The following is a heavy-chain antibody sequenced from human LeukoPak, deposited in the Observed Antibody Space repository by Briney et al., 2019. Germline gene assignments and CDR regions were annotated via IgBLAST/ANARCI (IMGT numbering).Heavy chain of an antibody. Sequence: SETLSLTCTVSGGSISSGGYYWSWIRQHPGMGREWIGNIYYSGSTYYNPSLKSRVTISVDTSKNQFSLKLSSVTAADTAAYYCARVENVIYYDSKAGAFDIWGQGTMVTVSS. CDR2: IYYSGST. D-gene: IGHD3-22*01. J-gene: IGHJ3*02. CDR3: ARVENVIYYDSKAGAFDI. V-gene: IGHV4-31*03. CDR1: GGSISSGGYY.